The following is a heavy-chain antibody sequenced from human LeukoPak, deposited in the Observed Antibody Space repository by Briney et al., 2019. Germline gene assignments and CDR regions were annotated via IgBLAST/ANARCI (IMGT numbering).Heavy chain of an antibody. Sequence: GGSLRLSCAASGFTVSYNYMSWVRQAPGKGLEWVSVLYSGGSTYYADSVKGRFTFSRDNSKNTLYLQMNSLRAEDTAVYYCARDPHYGDYYLDFQGQGTLVTVSS. J-gene: IGHJ4*02. CDR1: GFTVSYNY. CDR3: ARDPHYGDYYLDF. V-gene: IGHV3-53*01. CDR2: LYSGGST. D-gene: IGHD4-17*01.